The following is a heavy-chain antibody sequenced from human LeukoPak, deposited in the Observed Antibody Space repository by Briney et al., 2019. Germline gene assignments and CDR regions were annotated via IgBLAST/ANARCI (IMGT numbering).Heavy chain of an antibody. D-gene: IGHD3-22*01. Sequence: GGSLRLSCAASGFTFSSYWMSWVRQAPGKGLEWVANIKQDGSEKYYVDSVKGRFTISRDNAKNSLYLQMNSLRAEDTAVYYCARDTPTYYYDSSGSDAFDIWGPGTMVTVSS. J-gene: IGHJ3*02. CDR1: GFTFSSYW. CDR3: ARDTPTYYYDSSGSDAFDI. V-gene: IGHV3-7*01. CDR2: IKQDGSEK.